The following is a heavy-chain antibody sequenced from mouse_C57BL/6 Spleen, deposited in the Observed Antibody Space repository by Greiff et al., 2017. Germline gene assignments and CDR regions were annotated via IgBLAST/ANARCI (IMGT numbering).Heavy chain of an antibody. V-gene: IGHV1-80*01. D-gene: IGHD2-1*01. CDR1: GYAFSSYW. Sequence: QVQLKESGAELVKPGASVKISCKASGYAFSSYWMNWVKQRPGKGLEWIGQIYPGDGDTNYNGKFKGKATLTADQSSSTAYMQLSSLTSEDSAVYFCARRGDGNPAGFAYWGQGTLVTVSA. CDR3: ARRGDGNPAGFAY. J-gene: IGHJ3*01. CDR2: IYPGDGDT.